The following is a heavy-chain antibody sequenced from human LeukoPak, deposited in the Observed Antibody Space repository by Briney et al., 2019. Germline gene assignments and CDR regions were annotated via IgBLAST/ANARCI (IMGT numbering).Heavy chain of an antibody. CDR1: DGPISTYY. CDR3: ARQTPSGSDLSPHDN. J-gene: IGHJ4*02. Sequence: SETLSLTCTVSDGPISTYYWNWIRQSPGKGLEWIGDIHDSGSTNYNPSLKSRVTISLDTSNNQFSLRVTSVTAADTAVYYCARQTPSGSDLSPHDNWGQGTLVTVSS. V-gene: IGHV4-59*08. D-gene: IGHD1-26*01. CDR2: IHDSGST.